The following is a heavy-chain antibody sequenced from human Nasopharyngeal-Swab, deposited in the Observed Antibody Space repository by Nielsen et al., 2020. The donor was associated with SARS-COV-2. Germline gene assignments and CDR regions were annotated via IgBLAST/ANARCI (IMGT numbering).Heavy chain of an antibody. CDR3: ARGLPSYYDSSGYYSD. CDR2: IYYSGST. J-gene: IGHJ4*02. Sequence: SETLSLTCTASGGSFSSYYWSWIRQPPGKGLEWIGYIYYSGSTNYNPSLKSRVTTSVDTSKNQFPLKLSSVTAADTAVYYCARGLPSYYDSSGYYSDWGQGTLVTVSS. CDR1: GGSFSSYY. V-gene: IGHV4-59*01. D-gene: IGHD3-22*01.